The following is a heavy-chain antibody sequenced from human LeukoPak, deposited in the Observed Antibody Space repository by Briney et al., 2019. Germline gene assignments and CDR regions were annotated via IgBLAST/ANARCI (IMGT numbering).Heavy chain of an antibody. D-gene: IGHD1-26*01. CDR2: IKQDGSEK. V-gene: IGHV3-7*01. CDR1: GFTFSSSW. CDR3: ASGSHFDY. Sequence: GGSLRLSCAASGFTFSSSWMSWARQAPGKGLECVANIKQDGSEKYYVDSVKGRFTISRDNAKNSLYLQMNSLRAEDTAVYYCASGSHFDYWSQGTLVTVSS. J-gene: IGHJ4*02.